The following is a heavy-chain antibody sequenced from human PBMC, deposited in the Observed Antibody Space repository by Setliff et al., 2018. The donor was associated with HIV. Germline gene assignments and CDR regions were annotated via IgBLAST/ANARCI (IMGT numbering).Heavy chain of an antibody. D-gene: IGHD4-17*01. CDR1: GGSISSGSYY. J-gene: IGHJ3*02. CDR3: ARGRTPSYGGDYRDTFDI. Sequence: KTSETLSLTCTVSGGSISSGSYYWTWIRQSAGKGLEWIGRIYTSGKTSYNPSLKSRVTISADTSKSQFSLSLTSVTAADTAVYYCARGRTPSYGGDYRDTFDIWGPGTKVTVSS. CDR2: IYTSGKT. V-gene: IGHV4-61*02.